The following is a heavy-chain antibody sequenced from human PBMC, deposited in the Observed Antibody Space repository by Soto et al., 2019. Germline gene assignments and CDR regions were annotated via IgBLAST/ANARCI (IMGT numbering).Heavy chain of an antibody. J-gene: IGHJ6*03. D-gene: IGHD2-8*01. CDR1: GFTFNNYA. CDR2: ISGSGGRA. CDR3: AKDHCTNGECYGVDYDYMDV. Sequence: GGSLRLSCAASGFTFNNYAMSWVRQGPGKGLEWVSAISGSGGRAFHADSVRGRFSISRDNSKNTLFLQMNSLRAEDTAIYYCAKDHCTNGECYGVDYDYMDVWGKGTTVTVSS. V-gene: IGHV3-23*01.